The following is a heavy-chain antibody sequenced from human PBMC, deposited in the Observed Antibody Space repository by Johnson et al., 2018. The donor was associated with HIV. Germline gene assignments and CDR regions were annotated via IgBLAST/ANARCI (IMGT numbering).Heavy chain of an antibody. CDR3: AREAREWALLSAFDI. D-gene: IGHD1-26*01. Sequence: QVQLVESGGGVVQPGRSLRLSCAASGFTFSSYAMHWVRQAPGKGLEWVAVISYDGSNKYYADSVKGRFTISRDNSKNTLYLQMNSLRAEDTALYYCAREAREWALLSAFDIWGQGTMVTVSS. CDR1: GFTFSSYA. J-gene: IGHJ3*02. V-gene: IGHV3-30*14. CDR2: ISYDGSNK.